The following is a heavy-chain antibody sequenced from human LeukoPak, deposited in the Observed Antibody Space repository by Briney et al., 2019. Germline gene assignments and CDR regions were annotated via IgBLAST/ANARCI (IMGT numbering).Heavy chain of an antibody. Sequence: ASVTVSCKASGYTFTSYDINWVRQAAGQGLEWMGWMNPNSGNTVYAQKFQGRVTMTRNTSISTAYMELSSLRSEDTAVYYCARGGPIAAAGTDYWGQGTLVTVSS. CDR1: GYTFTSYD. D-gene: IGHD6-13*01. CDR2: MNPNSGNT. CDR3: ARGGPIAAAGTDY. V-gene: IGHV1-8*01. J-gene: IGHJ4*02.